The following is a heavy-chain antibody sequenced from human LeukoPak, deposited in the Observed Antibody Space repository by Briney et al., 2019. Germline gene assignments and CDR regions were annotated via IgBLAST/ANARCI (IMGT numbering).Heavy chain of an antibody. CDR3: ARLESGGYRAFDH. CDR2: IYYSGST. CDR1: GGSISSSSYY. V-gene: IGHV4-39*01. D-gene: IGHD5-18*01. J-gene: IGHJ4*02. Sequence: SETLSLTCTVSGGSISSSSYYWGWIRQPPGTGLEWIGNIYYSGSTYFNPSLKSRVTISVDTSKNQFSLKLSSVTAADTAVYYCARLESGGYRAFDHWGRGTLVTVSS.